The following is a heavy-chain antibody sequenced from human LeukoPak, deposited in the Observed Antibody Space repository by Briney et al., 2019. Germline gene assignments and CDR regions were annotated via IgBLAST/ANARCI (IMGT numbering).Heavy chain of an antibody. D-gene: IGHD6-13*01. V-gene: IGHV3-23*01. CDR3: AKVPRIAAATSHDY. CDR2: ISGSGGST. CDR1: GFTFSSYA. J-gene: IGHJ4*02. Sequence: GGSLRLSCAASGFTFSSYAMSWVRQAPGEGLEWVSAISGSGGSTYYADSVKGRFTISRDNSKNTLYLQMNSLRAEDTAVYYCAKVPRIAAATSHDYWGQGTLVTVSS.